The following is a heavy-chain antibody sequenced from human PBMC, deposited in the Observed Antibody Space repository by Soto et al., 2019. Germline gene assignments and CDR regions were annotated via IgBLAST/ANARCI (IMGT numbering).Heavy chain of an antibody. D-gene: IGHD5-18*01. V-gene: IGHV4-34*01. Sequence: QVQLQQWGAGLLKPSETLSLTCAVYGGSFSGYYWSWIRQPPGKGLEWIGESNHVGNTNYNPSLKRRVPLAVSPVKNQFSLRLSSVTAADTAFYYCARVLIAGVTTDWGQGTLVIVSS. J-gene: IGHJ4*02. CDR2: SNHVGNT. CDR1: GGSFSGYY. CDR3: ARVLIAGVTTD.